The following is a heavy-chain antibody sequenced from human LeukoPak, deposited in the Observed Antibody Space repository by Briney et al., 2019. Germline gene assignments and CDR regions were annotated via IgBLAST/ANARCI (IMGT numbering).Heavy chain of an antibody. J-gene: IGHJ3*02. CDR3: ARLGYDSSGYYYGHAFGI. D-gene: IGHD3-22*01. Sequence: GESLKISCKGSGYSFTSYWIGWVHQMPGKGLEWMGIIYPGDSDTSYSPSFQGQVTISADKSISTAYLQWSSLKASDTAMYYCARLGYDSSGYYYGHAFGIWGQGTMVTVSS. CDR2: IYPGDSDT. V-gene: IGHV5-51*07. CDR1: GYSFTSYW.